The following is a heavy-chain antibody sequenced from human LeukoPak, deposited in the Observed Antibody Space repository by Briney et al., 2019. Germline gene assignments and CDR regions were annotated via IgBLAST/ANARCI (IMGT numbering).Heavy chain of an antibody. CDR1: GFTFSSYS. CDR2: ISSSSSYI. CDR3: ARGPRVAATPGGDY. J-gene: IGHJ4*02. D-gene: IGHD2-15*01. Sequence: PGGSLRPSCAASGFTFSSYSMNWVRQAPGKGLEWVSSISSSSSYIYYADSVKGRFTISRDNAKNSLYLQMNSLRAEDTAVYYCARGPRVAATPGGDYWGQGTLVTVSS. V-gene: IGHV3-21*01.